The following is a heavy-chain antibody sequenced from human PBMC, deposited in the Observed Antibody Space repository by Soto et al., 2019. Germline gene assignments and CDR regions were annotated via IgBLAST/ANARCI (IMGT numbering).Heavy chain of an antibody. CDR3: ARGINDFWSYYYYGMDV. Sequence: GGSLRLSCAASGFTFSSYGMHWVRQAPGKGLEWVAVIWYDGSNKYYADSVKGRFTISRDNSKNTLYLQMNSLRAEDTAVYYCARGINDFWSYYYYGMDVWGQGTTVTVSS. CDR2: IWYDGSNK. CDR1: GFTFSSYG. V-gene: IGHV3-33*01. J-gene: IGHJ6*02. D-gene: IGHD3-3*01.